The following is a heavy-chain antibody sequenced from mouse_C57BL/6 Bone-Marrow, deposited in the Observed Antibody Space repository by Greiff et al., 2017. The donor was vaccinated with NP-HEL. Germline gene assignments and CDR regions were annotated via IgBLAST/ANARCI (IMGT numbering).Heavy chain of an antibody. V-gene: IGHV3-6*01. CDR2: ISYDGSN. CDR3: ARDTRFAY. J-gene: IGHJ3*01. CDR1: GYSITSGYY. Sequence: EVKVEESGPGLVKPSQSLSLSCSVTGYSITSGYYWNWIRQFPGNQLEWMGYISYDGSNNYNPSLKNRISITRDTSKNQFFLKLNSVTTEDTATYCCARDTRFAYWGQGTLVTVSA.